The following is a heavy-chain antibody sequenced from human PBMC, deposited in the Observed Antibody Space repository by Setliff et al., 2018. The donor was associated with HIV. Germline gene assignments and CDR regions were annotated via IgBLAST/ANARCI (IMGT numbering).Heavy chain of an antibody. V-gene: IGHV4-39*07. CDR3: ASSHTGYSSSSGAFDI. D-gene: IGHD6-6*01. Sequence: PSETLSLTCTVSGGSISSSSYYWGWIRQPPGKGLEWIGSIYYSGSTYYNPSLKSRVTISVETSKNQVSLKLSSVTAADTAVYYCASSHTGYSSSSGAFDIWGQGTMVTVSS. CDR2: IYYSGST. CDR1: GGSISSSSYY. J-gene: IGHJ3*02.